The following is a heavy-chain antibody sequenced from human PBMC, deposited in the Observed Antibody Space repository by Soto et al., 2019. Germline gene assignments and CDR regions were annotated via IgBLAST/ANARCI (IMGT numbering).Heavy chain of an antibody. D-gene: IGHD1-7*01. CDR1: GGSISSYY. V-gene: IGHV4-59*01. J-gene: IGHJ4*02. Sequence: QVQLQESGPGLVKPSETLSPTCTVSGGSISSYYWSWIRQPPGKGLEWIGYIYYSGSTNYNPSLKGGVTISVATSKNQFSLKLGSVTAADTAVYFCARRYGTPFDYWGQGTLVTVSS. CDR2: IYYSGST. CDR3: ARRYGTPFDY.